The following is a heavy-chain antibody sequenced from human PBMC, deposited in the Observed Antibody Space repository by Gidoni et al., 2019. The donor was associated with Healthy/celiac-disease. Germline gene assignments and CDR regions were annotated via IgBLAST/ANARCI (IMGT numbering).Heavy chain of an antibody. CDR1: GGSISSGDYY. D-gene: IGHD6-13*01. CDR2: IYSSCNT. V-gene: IGHV4-30-4*01. CDR3: ARGFRIAAAAVGWFES. J-gene: IGHJ5*01. Sequence: QVQLQESGPGLVKPSQTLSPTCTVSGGSISSGDYYWSGIRQPPGKGLEWIGEIYSSCNTYYNPSLTSRVTISVDTSKNQFSLKLISVTAADTSVYSCARGFRIAAAAVGWFESWGQGTLVTVSS.